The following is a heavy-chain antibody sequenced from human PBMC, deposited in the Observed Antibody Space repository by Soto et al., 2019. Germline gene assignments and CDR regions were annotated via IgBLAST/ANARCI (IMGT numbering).Heavy chain of an antibody. CDR2: INHSGST. CDR1: GGSFSGYY. D-gene: IGHD3-16*01. J-gene: IGHJ4*02. CDR3: ARGPGLPLGGYFDY. Sequence: SETLSLTCAVYGGSFSGYYWSWIRQPPGKGLEWIGEINHSGSTNYNPSLKSRVTISVDTSKNQFSLKLSSVTAADTAVYYCARGPGLPLGGYFDYWGQGTLVTVSS. V-gene: IGHV4-34*01.